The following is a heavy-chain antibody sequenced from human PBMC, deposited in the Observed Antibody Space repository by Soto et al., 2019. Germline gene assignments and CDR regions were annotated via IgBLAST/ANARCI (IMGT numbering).Heavy chain of an antibody. J-gene: IGHJ4*02. D-gene: IGHD1-1*01. CDR1: GFTFSNYG. V-gene: IGHV3-30*18. CDR2: VSYDGNVK. CDR3: AKERTGKAAAEFDY. Sequence: QVQLVESGGGVVQPGRSLRLSCAASGFTFSNYGMQWVRQAPGKGLEWVAGVSYDGNVKFYADSVKGRFTISRDNSKNTLYLQMNSLRTEDTAIYYCAKERTGKAAAEFDYWGQGTLVTVSS.